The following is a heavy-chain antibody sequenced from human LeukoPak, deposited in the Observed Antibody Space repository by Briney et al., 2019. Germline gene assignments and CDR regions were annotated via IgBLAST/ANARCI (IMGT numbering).Heavy chain of an antibody. CDR1: GFTFDDYA. J-gene: IGHJ6*02. V-gene: IGHV3-9*01. Sequence: GRSLRLSCAASGFTFDDYAMHWVRQAPGKGLEWVSGISWNSGSIGYADSVKGRFTISRDNAKNSLYLQMNSLRAEDTALYYCAKDERDYYYYGMDVWGQGTTVTVSS. CDR3: AKDERDYYYYGMDV. CDR2: ISWNSGSI.